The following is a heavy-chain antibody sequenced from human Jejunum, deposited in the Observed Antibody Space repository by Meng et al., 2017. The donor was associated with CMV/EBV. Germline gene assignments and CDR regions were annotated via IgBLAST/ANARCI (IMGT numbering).Heavy chain of an antibody. D-gene: IGHD3-22*01. V-gene: IGHV4-4*07. CDR3: ARGESRGYYYFDY. CDR2: ISSSGNT. CDR1: GDSINNHF. Sequence: VTLQESGPGLVRPSETLSLTCSVSGDSINNHFWSWIRQPAGKKLEWIGRISSSGNTNYTPSFKSRVIMSLDTSNNQFFLKLTSVTAADTALYYCARGESRGYYYFDYWGQGILVTVSS. J-gene: IGHJ4*02.